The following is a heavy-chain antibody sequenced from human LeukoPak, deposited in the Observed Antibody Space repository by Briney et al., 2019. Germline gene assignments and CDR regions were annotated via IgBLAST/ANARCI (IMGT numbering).Heavy chain of an antibody. J-gene: IGHJ6*02. V-gene: IGHV3-23*01. CDR3: GRGRPNYYYYGMDV. Sequence: GGSLRLSCAASGFTFSSYAMRWVRQAPGEGLEWVSAISGSGGSTYYADSVKGRFTISRDNAKDTLYLQMNSLRAEDTAVYYCGRGRPNYYYYGMDVWGQGTTVTVSS. CDR2: ISGSGGST. CDR1: GFTFSSYA.